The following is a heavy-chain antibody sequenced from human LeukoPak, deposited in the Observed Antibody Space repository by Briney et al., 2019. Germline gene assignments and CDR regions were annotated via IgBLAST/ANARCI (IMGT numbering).Heavy chain of an antibody. CDR3: AGHPHYFDSSGYLEY. CDR1: GFSISSTSYY. V-gene: IGHV4-39*01. CDR2: IYYSGST. Sequence: PSETLSLTCTVSGFSISSTSYYWGWIRQPPGKGLEWIGSIYYSGSTNYNPSLKSRVTISVDTSKNQFSLKLNSVTAADTAVYYCAGHPHYFDSSGYLEYWGQGTLVTVSS. J-gene: IGHJ4*02. D-gene: IGHD3-22*01.